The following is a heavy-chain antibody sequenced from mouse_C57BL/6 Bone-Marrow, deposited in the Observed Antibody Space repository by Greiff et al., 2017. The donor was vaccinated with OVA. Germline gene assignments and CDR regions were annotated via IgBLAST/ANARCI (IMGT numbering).Heavy chain of an antibody. CDR1: GYTFTSYW. CDR3: ARMREEDAMDY. CDR2: IHPNSGST. Sequence: QVQLQQPGAELVKPGASVKLSCKASGYTFTSYWMHWVKQRPGQGLEWIGKIHPNSGSTNYNEKFKSKATLTVDKSSSTHYMQLSIMTSENAAVYYCARMREEDAMDYWGKGTSVTVSS. V-gene: IGHV1-64*01. J-gene: IGHJ4*01.